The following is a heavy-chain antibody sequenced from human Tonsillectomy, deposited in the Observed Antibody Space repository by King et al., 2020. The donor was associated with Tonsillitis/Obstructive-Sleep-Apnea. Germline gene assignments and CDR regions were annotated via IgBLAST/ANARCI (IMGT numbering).Heavy chain of an antibody. CDR3: AKDGGRGLRFLEWAENWFDP. J-gene: IGHJ5*02. D-gene: IGHD3-3*01. Sequence: QLVQSGGGLVQPGGSLRLSCAASGFTFSSYAMSWVRQAPGKGLEWVSGISGSGGSTYYADSVKGRFTISRDNSKNTLYLQMNSLRAEDTAVYYCAKDGGRGLRFLEWAENWFDPWGQGTLVTVSS. CDR2: ISGSGGST. CDR1: GFTFSSYA. V-gene: IGHV3-23*04.